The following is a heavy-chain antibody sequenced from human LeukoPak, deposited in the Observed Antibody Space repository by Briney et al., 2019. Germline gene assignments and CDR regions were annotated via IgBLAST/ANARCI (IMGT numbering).Heavy chain of an antibody. CDR2: INPSGGST. V-gene: IGHV1-46*01. CDR3: ARDRYKITIFGVVITTVFDY. J-gene: IGHJ4*02. CDR1: GYTFTGYY. Sequence: GASVKVSCKASGYTFTGYYMHWVRQAPGQGLEWMGIINPSGGSTSYAQKFQGRVTMTRDTSTSTVYMELSSLRSEDTAVYYCARDRYKITIFGVVITTVFDYWGQGTLVTVSS. D-gene: IGHD3-3*01.